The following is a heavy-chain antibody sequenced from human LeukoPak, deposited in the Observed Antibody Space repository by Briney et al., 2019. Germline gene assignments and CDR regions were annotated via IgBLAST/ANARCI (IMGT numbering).Heavy chain of an antibody. D-gene: IGHD3-3*01. J-gene: IGHJ4*02. CDR2: ISGSGGST. V-gene: IGHV3-23*01. CDR1: GFTFSSYA. CDR3: AKIPAYDFWSGYRYYYFDY. Sequence: GGSLRLSCAASGFTFSSYAMSWVRQAPGKGLEWVSAISGSGGSTYYADSVKGRFTISRDNSKDTLYLQMNSLGAEDTAVYYCAKIPAYDFWSGYRYYYFDYWGQGTLVTVSS.